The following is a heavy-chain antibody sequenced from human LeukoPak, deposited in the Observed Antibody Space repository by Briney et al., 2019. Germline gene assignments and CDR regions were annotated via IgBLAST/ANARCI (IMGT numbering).Heavy chain of an antibody. D-gene: IGHD6-19*01. V-gene: IGHV3-53*01. J-gene: IGHJ4*02. CDR3: ARGAAVAVTFDY. CDR2: IYTGGNT. Sequence: GGCRRLSCAASGFTVISNYMMWVRQALGKGLEWVSIIYTGGNTYYADSVRGRFTISRDNSRNTVDLQMNSLRAEDTAVYYCARGAAVAVTFDYWGQGTLVTVSS. CDR1: GFTVISNY.